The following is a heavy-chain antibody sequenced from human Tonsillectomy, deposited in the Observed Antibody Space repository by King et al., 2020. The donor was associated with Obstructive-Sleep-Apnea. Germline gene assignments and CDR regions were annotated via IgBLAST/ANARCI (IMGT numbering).Heavy chain of an antibody. CDR3: ALGNSGDY. V-gene: IGHV1-69*10. CDR2: IIPILGIA. D-gene: IGHD4-23*01. Sequence: QLVQSGAEVKKPGSSVKVSCKASGGTFSSYAISWVRQAPGQGLEWMGGIIPILGIANYAQKFQGRVTTTADKSTSTAYMPLSSLSSDDTAVYFCALGNSGDYWGQGTLVTVSS. CDR1: GGTFSSYA. J-gene: IGHJ4*02.